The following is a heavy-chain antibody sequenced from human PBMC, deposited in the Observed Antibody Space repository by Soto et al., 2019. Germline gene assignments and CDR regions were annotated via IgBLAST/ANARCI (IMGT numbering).Heavy chain of an antibody. Sequence: WVRQMPGKGLEWMGIIYPGDSDTRYSPSFQGQVTISADKSNSTAYLQWSSLKASDTAMYYCARLGCSSTSCANYYYYYMDVWGKGTTVTVSS. D-gene: IGHD2-2*01. J-gene: IGHJ6*03. CDR2: IYPGDSDT. V-gene: IGHV5-51*01. CDR3: ARLGCSSTSCANYYYYYMDV.